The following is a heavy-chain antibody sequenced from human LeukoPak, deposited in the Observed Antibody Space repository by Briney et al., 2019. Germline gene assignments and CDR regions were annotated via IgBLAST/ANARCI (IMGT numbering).Heavy chain of an antibody. CDR3: ARVSSVFYYGMDV. CDR2: IYHSGST. Sequence: KSSETLSLTCAVSGGSISSGGYSWSWLRQPPGKGLEWIGYIYHSGSTYYNPSLKSRVTISVDRSKNQFSLKLSSVTAADTAVYYCARVSSVFYYGMDVWGQGTTVTVSS. D-gene: IGHD1-26*01. J-gene: IGHJ6*02. V-gene: IGHV4-30-2*01. CDR1: GGSISSGGYS.